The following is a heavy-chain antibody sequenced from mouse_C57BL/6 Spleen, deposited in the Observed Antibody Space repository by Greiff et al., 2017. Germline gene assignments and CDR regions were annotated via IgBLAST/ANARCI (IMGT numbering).Heavy chain of an antibody. CDR2: INPYNGGT. Sequence: VQLKESGPVLVKPGASVKMSCKASGYTFTDYYMNWVKQSHGKSLEWIGVINPYNGGTSYNQKFKGKATLTVDKSSSTAYMELNSLTSEDSAVYYCARRGIITTVVASDYWGQGTTLTVSS. CDR1: GYTFTDYY. D-gene: IGHD1-1*01. CDR3: ARRGIITTVVASDY. V-gene: IGHV1-19*01. J-gene: IGHJ2*01.